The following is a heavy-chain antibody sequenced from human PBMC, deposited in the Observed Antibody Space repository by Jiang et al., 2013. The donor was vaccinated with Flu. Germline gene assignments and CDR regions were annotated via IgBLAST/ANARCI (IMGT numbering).Heavy chain of an antibody. CDR3: AKDSRYDFWSGYYGY. CDR2: ISWNSGSI. J-gene: IGHJ4*02. D-gene: IGHD3-3*01. V-gene: IGHV3-9*01. Sequence: HWVRQAPGKGPGSGSQGISWNSGSIGYADSVKGRFTISRDNAKNSLYLQMNSLRAEDTALYYCAKDSRYDFWSGYYGYWGQGTLVTVSS.